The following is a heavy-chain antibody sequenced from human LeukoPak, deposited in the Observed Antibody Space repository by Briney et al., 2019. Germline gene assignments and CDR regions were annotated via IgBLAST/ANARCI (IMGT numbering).Heavy chain of an antibody. V-gene: IGHV4-39*07. J-gene: IGHJ4*02. CDR1: GGSISSSSYY. Sequence: QAPGTLSLTCTVSGGSISSSSYYWGWIRQPPGKGLEWIGSIYYSGSTYYNPSLKSRVTISVDTSKNQFSLKLSSVTAADTAVYYCARDSGGIAESGGFDYWGQGTLVTVSS. CDR2: IYYSGST. D-gene: IGHD6-13*01. CDR3: ARDSGGIAESGGFDY.